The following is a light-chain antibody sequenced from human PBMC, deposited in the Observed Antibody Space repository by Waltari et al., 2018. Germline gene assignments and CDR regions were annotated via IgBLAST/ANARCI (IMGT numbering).Light chain of an antibody. Sequence: YVLTQPPSVSVDPGKTARLTCGGDNIGSKSLNWYQQKPGQAPVLVMFYDTDRPSEIPERFSGSNSGNTATLTISWVEAGDEADYHCQVWDDVTDSGVFGGGTKLTVL. V-gene: IGLV3-21*04. CDR3: QVWDDVTDSGV. CDR2: YDT. J-gene: IGLJ2*01. CDR1: NIGSKS.